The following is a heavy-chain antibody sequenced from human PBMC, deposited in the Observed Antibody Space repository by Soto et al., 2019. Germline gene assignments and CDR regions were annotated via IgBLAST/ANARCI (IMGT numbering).Heavy chain of an antibody. CDR1: GGSISSGGYY. J-gene: IGHJ5*02. Sequence: SETLSLTCTVSGGSISSGGYYWSWIRQHPGKGLEWIGYIYYSGSTYYNPSLKSRVTISVDTSKNQFSLKLSSVTAADTAVYYCARGLEYCSGGSCDSGGFDPWGQGTLVTVSS. V-gene: IGHV4-31*03. D-gene: IGHD2-15*01. CDR3: ARGLEYCSGGSCDSGGFDP. CDR2: IYYSGST.